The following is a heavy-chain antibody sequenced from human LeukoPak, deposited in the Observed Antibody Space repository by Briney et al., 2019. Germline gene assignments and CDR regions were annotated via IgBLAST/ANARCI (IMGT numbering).Heavy chain of an antibody. J-gene: IGHJ4*02. D-gene: IGHD6-19*01. Sequence: ASEKVSCTISGYSLSDLSIHWVREAPGEGLEWMGGFDSENNKMVYSQKFQGRVTMTEDTSADTAYIELTSLRSEDAAVYFCATDRVYRSSGRSWGFFDYWGQGTLVIVSS. CDR3: ATDRVYRSSGRSWGFFDY. V-gene: IGHV1-24*01. CDR2: FDSENNKM. CDR1: GYSLSDLS.